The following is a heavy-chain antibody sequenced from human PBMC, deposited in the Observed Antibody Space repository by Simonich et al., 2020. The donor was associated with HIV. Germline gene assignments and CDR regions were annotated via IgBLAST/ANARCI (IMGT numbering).Heavy chain of an antibody. CDR2: VNSDGRST. J-gene: IGHJ3*02. V-gene: IGHV3-74*01. Sequence: EVQLVESGGDLVQPGGSLRLSCAASGFTFSTYWMHWVRQAPGEGFVWVSRVNSDGRSTTYADSVKGRLTISRDNAKNTLYRQMNSLRAEDPAVYYGARDLVGSAFDIWGQGTMVTVSS. CDR1: GFTFSTYW. D-gene: IGHD2-8*02. CDR3: ARDLVGSAFDI.